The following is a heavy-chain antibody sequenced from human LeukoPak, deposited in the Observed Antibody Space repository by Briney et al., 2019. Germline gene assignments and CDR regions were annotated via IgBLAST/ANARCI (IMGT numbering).Heavy chain of an antibody. D-gene: IGHD6-13*01. J-gene: IGHJ4*02. Sequence: PGGSLRLSCAASGFTFSSYGMNWVRQAPGKGLEWVGVISYDGSSRYYGNSVNGRFTISRDNSKNTLYLQLNSLRAEDTAVYYCARDNGYSSSPHYFDYWGQGTLVTVSS. CDR1: GFTFSSYG. CDR3: ARDNGYSSSPHYFDY. CDR2: ISYDGSSR. V-gene: IGHV3-30*03.